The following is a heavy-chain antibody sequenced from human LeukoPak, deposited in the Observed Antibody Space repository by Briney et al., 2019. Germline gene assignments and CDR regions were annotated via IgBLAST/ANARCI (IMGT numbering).Heavy chain of an antibody. CDR1: GGSISSYY. Sequence: SETPSLTCTVSGGSISSYYWSWIRQPPGKGLEWIGYIYYSGSTNYNPSLKSRVTISVDTSKNQFSLKLSSVTAADTAVYYCARGYNNWFDPWGQGTLVTVSS. D-gene: IGHD5-18*01. J-gene: IGHJ5*02. CDR3: ARGYNNWFDP. V-gene: IGHV4-59*01. CDR2: IYYSGST.